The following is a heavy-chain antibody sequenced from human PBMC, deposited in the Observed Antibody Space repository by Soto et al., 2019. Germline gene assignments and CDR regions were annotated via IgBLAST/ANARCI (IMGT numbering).Heavy chain of an antibody. V-gene: IGHV3-48*01. CDR2: ISSSSSTI. Sequence: GESLKISCAASGFTFSSYSMNWVRQAPGKGLEWVSYISSSSSTIYYADSVKGRFTISRDKAKNSLYLQMNSLRAEDTAVYYCARGPIVGATDAFDIWGQGTMVTVSS. CDR3: ARGPIVGATDAFDI. J-gene: IGHJ3*02. D-gene: IGHD1-26*01. CDR1: GFTFSSYS.